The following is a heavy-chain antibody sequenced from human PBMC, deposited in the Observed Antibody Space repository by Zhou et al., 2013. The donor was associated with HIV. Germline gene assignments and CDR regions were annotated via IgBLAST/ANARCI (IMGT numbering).Heavy chain of an antibody. CDR2: IYHSGRT. Sequence: QVQLQESGPGLVKPSETLSLTCAVSGYSISSNYFWGWIRLPPGKGLEWIGSIYHSGRTYYNPSLKSRVTISVDTSKSQFSLKLSSVTAADTAVYYCARDEEGASGSFGLSFDMVGPKGQVVTVSS. V-gene: IGHV4-38-2*02. D-gene: IGHD1-26*01. CDR1: GYSISSNYF. J-gene: IGHJ3*02. CDR3: ARDEEGASGSFGLSFDM.